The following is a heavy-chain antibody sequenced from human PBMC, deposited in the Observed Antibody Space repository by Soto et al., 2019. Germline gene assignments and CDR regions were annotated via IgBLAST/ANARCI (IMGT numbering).Heavy chain of an antibody. J-gene: IGHJ6*02. CDR2: ISPYNGHT. D-gene: IGHD1-26*01. V-gene: IGHV1-18*01. CDR1: GYSFTSYG. CDR3: ARDLTIGPATHPGLENYGMDV. Sequence: QVQLVQSAGEVKKPGASVKVSCKASGYSFTSYGISWVRRAPGQGLEWMGWISPYNGHTQFVERFQGRVTMTTDTSTKTAYMEMRNLRSDDTAHYYCARDLTIGPATHPGLENYGMDVWGQGTTVIVSS.